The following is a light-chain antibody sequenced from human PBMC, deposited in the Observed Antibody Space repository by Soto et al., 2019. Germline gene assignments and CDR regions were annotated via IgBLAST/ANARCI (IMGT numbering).Light chain of an antibody. V-gene: IGKV1-5*01. J-gene: IGKJ5*01. CDR3: QQYSSYSPIT. Sequence: DIQMTQSPSTLSASVGDIVNITCRANDTIEVWLAWYQQKAGKAPKLLIYGASILEGGVPSRFSGTGSGTEFTLTINGLQPDDFATYYCQQYSSYSPITFGQGTRLEIK. CDR2: GAS. CDR1: DTIEVW.